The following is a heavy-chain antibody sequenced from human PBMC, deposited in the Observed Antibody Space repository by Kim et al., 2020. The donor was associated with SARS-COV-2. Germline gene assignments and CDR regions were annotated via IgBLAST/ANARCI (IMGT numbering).Heavy chain of an antibody. Sequence: ASVKVSCKASGYTFTSYGISWVRQAPGQGLEWMGWISAYNGNTNYAQKLQGRVTMTTDTSTSTAYMELRSLRSDDTAVYYCARGKYYGSGSYPLDAFDIWGQGTMVTVS. V-gene: IGHV1-18*01. D-gene: IGHD3-10*01. CDR1: GYTFTSYG. CDR3: ARGKYYGSGSYPLDAFDI. CDR2: ISAYNGNT. J-gene: IGHJ3*02.